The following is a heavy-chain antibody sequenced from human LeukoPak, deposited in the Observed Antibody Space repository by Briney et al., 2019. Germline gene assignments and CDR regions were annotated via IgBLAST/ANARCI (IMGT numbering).Heavy chain of an antibody. CDR2: INHSGST. J-gene: IGHJ6*03. CDR1: GGSFSGYY. Sequence: TSETLSLTCAVYGGSFSGYYWSWIRQPPGKGLEWIGEINHSGSTNYNPSLKSRVTISVDTSKNQFSLKLSSVTAADTAVYYCARGLAMIYYYYYMDVWGKGTTVTVSS. V-gene: IGHV4-34*01. D-gene: IGHD3-22*01. CDR3: ARGLAMIYYYYYMDV.